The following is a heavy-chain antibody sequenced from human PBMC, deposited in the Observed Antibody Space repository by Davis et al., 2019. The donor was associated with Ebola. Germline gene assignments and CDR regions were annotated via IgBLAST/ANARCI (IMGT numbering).Heavy chain of an antibody. CDR3: AGAASSLLNDY. D-gene: IGHD3-10*01. Sequence: AASVKVSCKASGYTFTDYAFTWLRQAPGQGLEWMGWSSTYNGNTNYAQKLQGRVTMTTDTSTNTAHMELRSLTTDDTAVYYCAGAASSLLNDYWGQGTLVTVSS. CDR1: GYTFTDYA. J-gene: IGHJ4*02. CDR2: SSTYNGNT. V-gene: IGHV1-18*01.